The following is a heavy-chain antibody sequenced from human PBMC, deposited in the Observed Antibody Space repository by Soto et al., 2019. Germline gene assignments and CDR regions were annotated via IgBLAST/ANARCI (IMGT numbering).Heavy chain of an antibody. CDR2: ISQSGST. CDR1: GASLSGYD. Sequence: ASETLSLTCAVYGASLSGYDWSWVRQPPGKGLQWIGEISQSGSTNYDPSLKSRVSISMDTSKNQFSLRLRSVTAADTASYYCARDPNANAFDIWGRGTMVTVSS. J-gene: IGHJ3*02. CDR3: ARDPNANAFDI. V-gene: IGHV4-34*01.